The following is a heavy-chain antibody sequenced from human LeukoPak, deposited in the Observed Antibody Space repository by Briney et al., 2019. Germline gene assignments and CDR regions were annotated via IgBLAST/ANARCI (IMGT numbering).Heavy chain of an antibody. D-gene: IGHD3-10*01. J-gene: IGHJ4*02. CDR3: ARHYYGSGSTLDY. CDR2: IYYSGST. V-gene: IGHV4-59*08. Sequence: SETLSLTCTVSGGSMSSYYWSWIRQPPGKGLEWIGYIYYSGSTNYNPSLKSRVTIPVDTSKNQFSLKLSSVTAADTAVYYCARHYYGSGSTLDYWGQGTLVTVSS. CDR1: GGSMSSYY.